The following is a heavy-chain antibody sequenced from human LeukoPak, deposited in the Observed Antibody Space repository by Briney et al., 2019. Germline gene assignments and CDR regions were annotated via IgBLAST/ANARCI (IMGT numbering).Heavy chain of an antibody. CDR2: VSGSAGRT. V-gene: IGHV3-23*01. CDR3: AKNRGHCVDGVCHNYYYMDV. D-gene: IGHD2-8*02. CDR1: GFTFSGFA. Sequence: PGGSLRLSCAASGFTFSGFAMTWVRQAPGKGLEWVSTVSGSAGRTDYADSVKGRFTISRDNLKNTLYLQMNGLRAEDTAVYYCAKNRGHCVDGVCHNYYYMDVWGRGTTVTVSS. J-gene: IGHJ6*03.